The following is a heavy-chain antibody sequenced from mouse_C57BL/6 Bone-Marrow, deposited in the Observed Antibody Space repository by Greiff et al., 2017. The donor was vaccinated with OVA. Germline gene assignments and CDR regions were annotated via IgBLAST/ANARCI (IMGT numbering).Heavy chain of an antibody. CDR1: GYSITSDY. V-gene: IGHV3-8*01. Sequence: EVKLQQSGTGLAKPSQTLSLTCSVTGYSITSDYWNWIRQFPGNKLEYMGYISYSGSTYYNPSLKSRISITRDTSKNQYYLQLNSVTTEDTATYYCARGHWYFDVWGTGTTVTVSS. CDR3: ARGHWYFDV. J-gene: IGHJ1*03. CDR2: ISYSGST.